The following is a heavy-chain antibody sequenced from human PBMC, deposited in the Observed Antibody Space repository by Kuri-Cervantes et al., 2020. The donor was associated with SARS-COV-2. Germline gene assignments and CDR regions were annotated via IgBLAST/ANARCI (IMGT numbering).Heavy chain of an antibody. J-gene: IGHJ4*02. CDR1: GGSISSSSYY. CDR3: ARGGGGSSWYFDY. Sequence: GSLRLSCTVSGGSISSSSYYWGWIRQPPGKGLEWIGSIYYSGSTYYNPSLKSRVTISVDTSKNQFSLKLSSVTAADTAVYYCARGGGGSSWYFDYWSQGTLVTVSS. V-gene: IGHV4-39*07. D-gene: IGHD6-13*01. CDR2: IYYSGST.